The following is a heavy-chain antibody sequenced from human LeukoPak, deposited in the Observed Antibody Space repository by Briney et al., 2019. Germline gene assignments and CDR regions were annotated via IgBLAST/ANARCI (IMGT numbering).Heavy chain of an antibody. CDR3: AKDLSPGGY. CDR2: ISGSGAST. CDR1: GFTFSSYG. J-gene: IGHJ4*02. V-gene: IGHV3-23*01. Sequence: GXSLRLSCAASGFTFSSYGMSWVRQAPGKGLEWVSAISGSGASTYYADSVKGRFTISRDNSKNTLYLQMNSLRAEDTAVYYCAKDLSPGGYWGQGTLVTVSS. D-gene: IGHD3-10*01.